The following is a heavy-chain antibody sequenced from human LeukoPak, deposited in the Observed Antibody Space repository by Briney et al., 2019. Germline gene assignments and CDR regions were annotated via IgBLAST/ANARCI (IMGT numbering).Heavy chain of an antibody. V-gene: IGHV3-23*01. CDR3: AKDSGWPFDY. J-gene: IGHJ4*02. CDR1: GFTFSSYA. CDR2: TSGNGYKT. D-gene: IGHD6-19*01. Sequence: GGSPRLSCAASGFTFSSYAMSWVRQAPGKGLEWVSATSGNGYKTYYADSVKGRFTISRDNSKNTLYLQMNSLRAEDTAVYYCAKDSGWPFDYWGQGTLVTVSS.